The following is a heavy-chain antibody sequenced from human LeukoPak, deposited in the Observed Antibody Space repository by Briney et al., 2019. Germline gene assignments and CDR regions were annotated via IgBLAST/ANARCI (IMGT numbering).Heavy chain of an antibody. CDR3: ARNTGQTSGYSYGFNY. CDR2: ISGNGGST. CDR1: GFTFSIYA. V-gene: IGHV3-23*01. Sequence: PGGSLRLSCASSGFTFSIYAMSWVRQAPGKGLEWVSDISGNGGSTYYADPVKGRFTISRDNSKITLFLQMNSLRAGDTAVYYCARNTGQTSGYSYGFNYWGKGTLVTVSS. J-gene: IGHJ4*02. D-gene: IGHD5-18*01.